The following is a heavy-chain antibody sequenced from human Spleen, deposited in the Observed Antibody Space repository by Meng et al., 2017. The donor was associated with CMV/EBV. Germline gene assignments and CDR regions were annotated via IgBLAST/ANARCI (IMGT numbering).Heavy chain of an antibody. V-gene: IGHV6-1*01. CDR3: VREDRGCFDY. D-gene: IGHD6-19*01. Sequence: ISGDSVSSSTAAWNWIRQSPSSGLEWLGRTLYRSKWYFDYAASLKSRAAIDPDTSKNQFSLHLNSVTPDDTAVYYCVREDRGCFDYWGQGTLVTVSS. CDR2: TLYRSKWYF. CDR1: GDSVSSSTAA. J-gene: IGHJ4*02.